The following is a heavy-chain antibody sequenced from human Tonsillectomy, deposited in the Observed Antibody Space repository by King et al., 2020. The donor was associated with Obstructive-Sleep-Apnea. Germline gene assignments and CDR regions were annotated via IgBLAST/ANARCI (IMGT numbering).Heavy chain of an antibody. CDR3: ASQGDLLELRDDALDI. D-gene: IGHD1-7*01. CDR2: IFPADSDT. V-gene: IGHV5-51*01. J-gene: IGHJ3*02. Sequence: VQLVQSGAEVKKPGESLKISCKASGYNFAINWIGWVRQMPGKGLQWMGIIFPADSDTRYSPSFQGRVTLSADKSISTAYLQWSSLKAPDTAMYYCASQGDLLELRDDALDIWGQGTMVTVSS. CDR1: GYNFAINW.